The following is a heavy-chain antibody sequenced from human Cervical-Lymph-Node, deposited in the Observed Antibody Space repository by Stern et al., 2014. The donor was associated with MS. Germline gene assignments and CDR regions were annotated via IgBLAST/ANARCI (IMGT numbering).Heavy chain of an antibody. CDR1: GYTFTSYH. CDR2: INLSGGRT. Sequence: QVQLVESGAEVKKPGASVKVSCTGSGYTFTSYHMHWVRQAPGQGLEWMGIINLSGGRTNYAQQLQGRVTMTRDTYAHTAYLELSSMRSDDTAVYYCASDTTGEDYFDYWGQGALVTVSS. V-gene: IGHV1-46*01. J-gene: IGHJ4*02. D-gene: IGHD7-27*01. CDR3: ASDTTGEDYFDY.